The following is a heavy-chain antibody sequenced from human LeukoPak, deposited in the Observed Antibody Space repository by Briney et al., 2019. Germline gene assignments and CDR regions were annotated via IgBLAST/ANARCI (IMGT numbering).Heavy chain of an antibody. CDR2: IYYSGST. CDR1: GGSISTYY. Sequence: SETLSLTCTVSGGSISTYYWNWIRQPPGKGLEWIGYIYYSGSTDYNPSLKSRVTISVDTSKNQFSLKLSSVTAADTAVYYCARLGGYGIDHWGQGTLVTVSS. D-gene: IGHD5-12*01. J-gene: IGHJ4*02. CDR3: ARLGGYGIDH. V-gene: IGHV4-59*08.